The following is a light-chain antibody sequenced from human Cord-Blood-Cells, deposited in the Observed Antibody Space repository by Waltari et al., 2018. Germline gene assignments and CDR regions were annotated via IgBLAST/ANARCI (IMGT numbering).Light chain of an antibody. CDR2: DVS. CDR3: CSYAGSYTLV. CDR1: SSDVGGYNY. Sequence: QSALTQPRSVSGSPGQSVNISCTRTSSDVGGYNYVSWYQQHPGKAPKLMIYDVSKRPSRVPDRCSGSKSGNTASLTISGLQAEDEADYYCCSYAGSYTLVFGGGTKLTVL. V-gene: IGLV2-11*01. J-gene: IGLJ3*02.